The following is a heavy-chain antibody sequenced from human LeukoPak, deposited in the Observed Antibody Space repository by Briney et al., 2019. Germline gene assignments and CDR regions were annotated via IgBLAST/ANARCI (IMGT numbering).Heavy chain of an antibody. D-gene: IGHD3-22*01. CDR2: ISSSGSTI. V-gene: IGHV3-11*01. J-gene: IGHJ4*02. Sequence: GGSLRLSCAASGFTFSDYYMSWIRQAPGKGLEWVSYISSSGSTIYYADSVKGRFTISRDNAKNSLYLQMNSLRAEDTAVYYCAGDYYDSSGYLMSFDYRGQGALVTVSS. CDR3: AGDYYDSSGYLMSFDY. CDR1: GFTFSDYY.